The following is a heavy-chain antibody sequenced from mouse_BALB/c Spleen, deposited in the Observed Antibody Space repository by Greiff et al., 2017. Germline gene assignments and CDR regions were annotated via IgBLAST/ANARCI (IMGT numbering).Heavy chain of an antibody. V-gene: IGHV14-1*02. CDR2: IDPENGNT. D-gene: IGHD2-1*01. CDR1: GFNIKDYY. CDR3: AIYGNYVSLDY. Sequence: VQLQQSGAELVRPGALVKLSCKASGFNIKDYYMHWVKQRPEQGLEWIGWIDPENGNTIYDPKFQGKASITADTSSNTALQLSSLTSEDTAVYYCAIYGNYVSLDYWGQGTTLTVSS. J-gene: IGHJ2*01.